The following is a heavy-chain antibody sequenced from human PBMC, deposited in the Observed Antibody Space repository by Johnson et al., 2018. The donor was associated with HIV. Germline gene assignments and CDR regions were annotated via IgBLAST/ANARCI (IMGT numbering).Heavy chain of an antibody. V-gene: IGHV3-30*03. CDR3: GMSGVEDAAFDI. D-gene: IGHD7-27*01. CDR2: ISYDGSNK. J-gene: IGHJ3*02. CDR1: GFTVSSNY. Sequence: QVQLVESGGGLVQPGGSLRLSCAASGFTVSSNYMSWVRQAPGKGLEWVAVISYDGSNKYYADSVKGRFTISRDNSKNTLYLQMNSLRAEDTAVFYCGMSGVEDAAFDIWGQGTMVTVSS.